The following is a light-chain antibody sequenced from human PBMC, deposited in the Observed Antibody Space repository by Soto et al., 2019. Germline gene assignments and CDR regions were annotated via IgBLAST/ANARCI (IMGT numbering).Light chain of an antibody. J-gene: IGKJ2*01. CDR3: QQRSDWPS. CDR2: DAS. Sequence: EIVLTQSPATLPLSPGERATLSCRASQSVGDYLAWYQQKLGQAPRLLIYDASNRATGIPARFSGSGSGTDFTLTISSLEPEDFAVYYCQQRSDWPSFGQGTKLEIK. V-gene: IGKV3-11*01. CDR1: QSVGDY.